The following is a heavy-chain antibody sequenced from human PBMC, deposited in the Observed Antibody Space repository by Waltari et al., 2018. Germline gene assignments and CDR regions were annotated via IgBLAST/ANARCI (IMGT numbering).Heavy chain of an antibody. CDR1: GFTFAKAW. Sequence: EVQLVESGGGLVKTGDSLRLSCVASGFTFAKAWITWVRQAPGKGLEWVGRLKSKAEGGTTDYAAPVKGRFAISRDDSKDTAYLQMNSLKTEDTAMYFCTTEGGRTWPMYWGQGTLVTVSS. J-gene: IGHJ4*02. CDR3: TTEGGRTWPMY. D-gene: IGHD2-2*01. V-gene: IGHV3-15*01. CDR2: LKSKAEGGTT.